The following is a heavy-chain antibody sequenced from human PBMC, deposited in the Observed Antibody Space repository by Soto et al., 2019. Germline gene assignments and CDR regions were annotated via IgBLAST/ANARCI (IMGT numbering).Heavy chain of an antibody. V-gene: IGHV3-23*01. CDR2: ISGCGGST. J-gene: IGHJ4*02. CDR1: GFTFSTYA. Sequence: EVQLLESGGGLVQPGGSLRLSCAASGFTFSTYALNWVRQAPGKGLEWVSGISGCGGSTYYADSVKGRFTISRDNSKNTLYRQMNSLRAEDAAVYYCAKDRRAVASLFDYWGQGTMVTVSS. D-gene: IGHD6-19*01. CDR3: AKDRRAVASLFDY.